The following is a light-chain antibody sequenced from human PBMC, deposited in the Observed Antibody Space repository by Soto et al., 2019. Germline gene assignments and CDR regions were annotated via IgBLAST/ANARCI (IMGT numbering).Light chain of an antibody. CDR3: QQSYSSPRECT. CDR2: DTS. Sequence: EVVMTQSPATLSVSPGEGVTLSCRASQGIGDTLAWYQHKPGQTPRLLIYDTSTRATGVPARFSGSRSGPEFTLTINSLQSEDFATYYCQQSYSSPRECTFGQGTKLEIK. V-gene: IGKV3-15*01. J-gene: IGKJ2*02. CDR1: QGIGDT.